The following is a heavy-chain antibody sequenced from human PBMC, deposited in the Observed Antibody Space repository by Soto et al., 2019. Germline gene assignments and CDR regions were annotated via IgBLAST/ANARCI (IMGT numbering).Heavy chain of an antibody. D-gene: IGHD3-3*01. Sequence: GGSLRLSCAVSGFTFSSHWMHWVRQAPGKGLVWVSRINSDGSSTNYADSVKGRFTISRDNAKNTLYLQMNSLRADDTAVYYCARDSPPYYDFWSGFYTYFDYWGQGALVTVSS. CDR3: ARDSPPYYDFWSGFYTYFDY. CDR2: INSDGSST. J-gene: IGHJ4*02. V-gene: IGHV3-74*01. CDR1: GFTFSSHW.